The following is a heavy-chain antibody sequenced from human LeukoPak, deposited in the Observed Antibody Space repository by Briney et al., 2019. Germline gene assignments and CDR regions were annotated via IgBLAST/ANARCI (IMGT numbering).Heavy chain of an antibody. J-gene: IGHJ5*02. Sequence: SETLSLTCTVSGGSISTNHYWNWIRQPAGKGLEWIGRIYISGSTNYNPSLKSRVTISVDTSKNQFSLKLSSVTAADTAVYYCARGFRRGYEYVWGSYRNWFDPWGQGTLVTVSS. CDR1: GGSISTNHY. V-gene: IGHV4-4*07. D-gene: IGHD3-16*01. CDR3: ARGFRRGYEYVWGSYRNWFDP. CDR2: IYISGST.